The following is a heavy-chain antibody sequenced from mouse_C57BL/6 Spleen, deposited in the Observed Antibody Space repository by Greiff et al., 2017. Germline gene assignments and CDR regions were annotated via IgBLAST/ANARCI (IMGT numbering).Heavy chain of an antibody. J-gene: IGHJ2*01. CDR3: TGHHYYGSSWFDY. CDR1: GFTFSNYW. CDR2: IRLKSDNYAT. Sequence: EVKVEESGGGLVQPGGSMKLSCVASGFTFSNYWMNWVRQSPEKGLEWVAQIRLKSDNYATHYAESVKGRFTISRDDSKSSVYLQMNNLRAEDTGIYYCTGHHYYGSSWFDYWGQGTTLTVSS. D-gene: IGHD1-1*01. V-gene: IGHV6-3*01.